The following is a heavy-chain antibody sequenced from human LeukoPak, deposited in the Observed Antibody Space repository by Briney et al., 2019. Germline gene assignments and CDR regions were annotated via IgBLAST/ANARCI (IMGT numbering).Heavy chain of an antibody. D-gene: IGHD6-13*01. CDR1: GGSISSYY. CDR2: IYTSGTI. CDR3: AGDHGSSWYEYYYYYMDV. V-gene: IGHV4-4*07. J-gene: IGHJ6*03. Sequence: SETLSLTCTVSGGSISSYYWSWIRQPAGTALEWIGRIYTSGTITYNPSLKSRVTMSVDTSKNQFSLKLSSVTAADTAVYYCAGDHGSSWYEYYYYYMDVWGKGTTVTVSS.